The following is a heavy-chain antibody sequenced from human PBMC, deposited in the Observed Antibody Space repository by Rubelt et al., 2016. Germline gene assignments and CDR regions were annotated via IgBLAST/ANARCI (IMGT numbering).Heavy chain of an antibody. CDR1: GGSISTSSYY. Sequence: QLQLQQSGPGLVRPSETLSLTCTVSGGSISTSSYYWGWIRQSPGKGLEWIGTIYNSGSAYYNPSLKSRVTMSVDTSKNQISLILNSVNAADTAVYYCARLRGYGEDWGQGTLVTVSS. CDR3: ARLRGYGED. CDR2: IYNSGSA. D-gene: IGHD4/OR15-4a*01. J-gene: IGHJ4*02. V-gene: IGHV4-39*07.